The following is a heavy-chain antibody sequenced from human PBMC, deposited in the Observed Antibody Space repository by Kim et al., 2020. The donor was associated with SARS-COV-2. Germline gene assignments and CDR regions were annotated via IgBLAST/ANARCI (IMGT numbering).Heavy chain of an antibody. D-gene: IGHD5-18*01. Sequence: YADTVKGRFTSSRDNSNNILSLQMHSLRAEDTALYFCAKGGRTQLIDFWGQGTLVTVSS. CDR3: AKGGRTQLIDF. V-gene: IGHV3-23*01. J-gene: IGHJ4*02.